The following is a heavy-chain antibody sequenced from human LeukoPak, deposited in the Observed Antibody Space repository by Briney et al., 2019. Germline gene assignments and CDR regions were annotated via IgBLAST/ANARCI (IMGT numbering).Heavy chain of an antibody. CDR2: ISSSSYI. Sequence: GGSLRLSCAASGFTFSSYSMNWVRQAPGKGLEWVSYISSSSYIYYADSVKGRFTISRDNAKNSLYLQMNSLRAEDTAVYYCARDNSRFDPWGQGTLVTVSS. CDR1: GFTFSSYS. V-gene: IGHV3-21*05. CDR3: ARDNSRFDP. J-gene: IGHJ5*02.